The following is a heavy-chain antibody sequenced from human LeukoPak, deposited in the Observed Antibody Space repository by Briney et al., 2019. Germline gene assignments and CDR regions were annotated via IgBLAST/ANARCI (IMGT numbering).Heavy chain of an antibody. CDR1: GITFSSYG. D-gene: IGHD6-6*01. CDR3: AKDRALTSESIAAQLDY. J-gene: IGHJ4*02. V-gene: IGHV3-23*01. CDR2: ISGSGDST. Sequence: GGSLRLSCAASGITFSSYGMSWVRQAPGKGLEWVSSISGSGDSTHYAESVKGRFIISRDNSKNTMYLEMNSLRAEDTAVYYCAKDRALTSESIAAQLDYWGQGTLVTVSS.